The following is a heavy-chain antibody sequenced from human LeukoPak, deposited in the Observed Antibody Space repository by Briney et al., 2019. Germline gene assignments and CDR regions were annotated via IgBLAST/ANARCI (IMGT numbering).Heavy chain of an antibody. J-gene: IGHJ3*02. V-gene: IGHV3-23*01. D-gene: IGHD3-9*01. CDR1: GFTFSSYA. CDR3: ARDFNPPKPLRYFDWSPANDAFDI. Sequence: QPGGSLRLSCAASGFTFSSYAMSWVRQAPGKGLEWVSAISGSGGSTYYADSVKGRFTISRDNAKNSLYLQMNSLRAEDTAVYYCARDFNPPKPLRYFDWSPANDAFDIWGQGTMVTVSS. CDR2: ISGSGGST.